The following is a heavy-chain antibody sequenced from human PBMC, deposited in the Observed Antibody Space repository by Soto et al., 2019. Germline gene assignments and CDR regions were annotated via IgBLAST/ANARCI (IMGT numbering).Heavy chain of an antibody. CDR2: INPSGGST. CDR3: AGHLGYCSGGSCYHLSY. CDR1: GYTFTSYY. J-gene: IGHJ4*02. V-gene: IGHV1-46*01. Sequence: ASVKVSCKASGYTFTSYYMHWVRQAPGQGLEWMGIINPSGGSTSYAQKFQGRVTMTRDTSTSTVYMELSSLRSEDTAVYYCAGHLGYCSGGSCYHLSYWGQGTLVTVSS. D-gene: IGHD2-15*01.